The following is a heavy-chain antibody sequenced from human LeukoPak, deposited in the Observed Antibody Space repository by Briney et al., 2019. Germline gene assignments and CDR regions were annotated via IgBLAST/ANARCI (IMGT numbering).Heavy chain of an antibody. CDR1: GYTFDSYG. CDR3: ARGGRTTAPDF. J-gene: IGHJ4*02. CDR2: ITAYSGHI. V-gene: IGHV1-18*01. D-gene: IGHD2/OR15-2a*01. Sequence: GASVKVSCKTSGYTFDSYGISWVRQAPGQGLEWMAWITAYSGHIDYAQNLQGRGTVTTDTSTSTAHMELRSLRSDDTAVYYCARGGRTTAPDFWGQGTLVTVTS.